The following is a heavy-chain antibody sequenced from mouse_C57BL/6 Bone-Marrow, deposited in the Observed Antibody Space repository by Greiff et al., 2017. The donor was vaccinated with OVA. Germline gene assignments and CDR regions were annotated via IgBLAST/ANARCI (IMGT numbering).Heavy chain of an antibody. Sequence: QVQLKESGAELVRPGTSVKVSCKASGYAFTNYLIEWVKQRPGQGLEWIGVINPGSGGTNYNEKFKGKATLTADKSSSTAYMQLSSLTSEDSAVYFCARIITTVVATRDWYFDVWGTGTTVTVSS. CDR3: ARIITTVVATRDWYFDV. CDR2: INPGSGGT. CDR1: GYAFTNYL. J-gene: IGHJ1*03. V-gene: IGHV1-54*01. D-gene: IGHD1-1*01.